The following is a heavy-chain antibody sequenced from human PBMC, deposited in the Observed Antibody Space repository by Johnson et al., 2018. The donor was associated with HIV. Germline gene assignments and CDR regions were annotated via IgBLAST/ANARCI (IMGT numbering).Heavy chain of an antibody. V-gene: IGHV3-7*01. J-gene: IGHJ3*02. CDR2: IKQDGSEK. CDR1: GFTFSSYA. CDR3: ARDQVVEMATIIGDDAFDI. D-gene: IGHD5-24*01. Sequence: ESGGGVVQPGRSLRLSCAASGFTFSSYAMHWVRQAPGKGLEWVANIKQDGSEKYYVESVKGRFTISRDNSKNTLYLQMNSLRSEDTAVYYCARDQVVEMATIIGDDAFDIWGQGTMVTVSS.